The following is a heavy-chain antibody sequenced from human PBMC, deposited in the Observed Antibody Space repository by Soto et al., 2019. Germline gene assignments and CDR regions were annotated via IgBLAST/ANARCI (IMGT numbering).Heavy chain of an antibody. CDR1: GFTFSKYA. D-gene: IGHD2-15*01. J-gene: IGHJ4*01. CDR2: ITSDGDST. V-gene: IGHV3-64D*06. CDR3: VKGNQLLRYYFEF. Sequence: GGSLRLSCSVSGFTFSKYAMHWVRQAPGKGLEYVSGITSDGDSTWHADSVKDRFAISRDNSKNTLFLQMSSLRVEDTAIYFCVKGNQLLRYYFEFWGPGTLVTVSS.